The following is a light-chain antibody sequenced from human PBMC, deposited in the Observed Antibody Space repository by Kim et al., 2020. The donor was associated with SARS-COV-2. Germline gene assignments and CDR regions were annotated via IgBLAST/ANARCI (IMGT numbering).Light chain of an antibody. J-gene: IGKJ1*01. Sequence: ASVGDRVTIPCRASQDISNYVAWYQQKPGKVPKVLIYSASALRSGVPSRFSGSGSGTDFTLTISSLQPEDVATYYCQNYDGAPWTFGQGTKVDIK. CDR3: QNYDGAPWT. CDR1: QDISNY. CDR2: SAS. V-gene: IGKV1-27*01.